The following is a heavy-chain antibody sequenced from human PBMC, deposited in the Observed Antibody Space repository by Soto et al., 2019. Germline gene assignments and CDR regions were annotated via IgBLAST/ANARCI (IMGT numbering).Heavy chain of an antibody. Sequence: LTCSVSGGSISGSYWSWIRQSPGKGLEWLGYVYYTGSTNYSPSLRSRVSISVDTSKNEFSLRLSSVTAADTAVYFCARSVAVPGAHIDYWGQGTQVTVSS. CDR3: ARSVAVPGAHIDY. V-gene: IGHV4-59*01. D-gene: IGHD6-19*01. J-gene: IGHJ4*02. CDR2: VYYTGST. CDR1: GGSISGSY.